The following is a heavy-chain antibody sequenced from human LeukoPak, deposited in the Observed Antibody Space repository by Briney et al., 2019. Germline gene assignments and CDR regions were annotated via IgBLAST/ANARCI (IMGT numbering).Heavy chain of an antibody. J-gene: IGHJ3*02. CDR2: IYTSGTT. Sequence: SETLSLTRTVSGGSISTYYWSWIRQPAEKGLEWIGHIYTSGTTHYNPSLKSRVTMSVDTSRNQFSLKLSSVTAADTAVYYCARLSTVTTRAFDIWGQGTMVSVSS. D-gene: IGHD4-17*01. V-gene: IGHV4-4*07. CDR1: GGSISTYY. CDR3: ARLSTVTTRAFDI.